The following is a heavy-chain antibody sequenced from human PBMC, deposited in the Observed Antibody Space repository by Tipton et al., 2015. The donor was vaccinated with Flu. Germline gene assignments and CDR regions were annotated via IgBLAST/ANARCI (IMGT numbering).Heavy chain of an antibody. J-gene: IGHJ4*02. CDR1: GYSISSGYY. CDR3: ARADTDYDYVSAYFDY. D-gene: IGHD3-16*01. Sequence: TLSLTCAVSGYSISSGYYWGWIRQPPGKGLEWVGSIYHSGSTYYNPSLKSRVTISVDTSKNQFSLKLGSVTAADTAVYYCARADTDYDYVSAYFDYWGQGTLVTVSS. V-gene: IGHV4-38-2*01. CDR2: IYHSGST.